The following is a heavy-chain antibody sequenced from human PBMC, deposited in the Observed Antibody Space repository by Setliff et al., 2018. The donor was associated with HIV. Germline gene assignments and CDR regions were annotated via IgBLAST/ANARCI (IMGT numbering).Heavy chain of an antibody. J-gene: IGHJ4*02. Sequence: SETLSLTCNVSGGSISNNNYYWGWVRQPPGKGLEWIASIYYTGTTSYNPALKSRVALSVGAAKNQFSLKMTSVTAADTAVYFCLRLYRGSSTKEKSDSWGQGVLVTVSS. V-gene: IGHV4-39*07. CDR2: IYYTGTT. CDR1: GGSISNNNYY. CDR3: LRLYRGSSTKEKSDS. D-gene: IGHD2-2*01.